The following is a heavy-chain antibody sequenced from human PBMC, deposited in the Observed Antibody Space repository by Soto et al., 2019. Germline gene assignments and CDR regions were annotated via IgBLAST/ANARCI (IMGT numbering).Heavy chain of an antibody. V-gene: IGHV3-21*01. CDR3: ARDGVLELRSYYYYYYMDV. CDR1: GFTFSSYS. CDR2: ISSSISYI. D-gene: IGHD1-7*01. Sequence: EVQLVESGGGLVKPGGSLRLSCAASGFTFSSYSMNWVRQAPGKGLEWVSSISSSISYIYYADSVKSRFNISRDNANNSMYLQMNSLRTEDTAVYYCARDGVLELRSYYYYYYMDVWGKGTTVTDSS. J-gene: IGHJ6*03.